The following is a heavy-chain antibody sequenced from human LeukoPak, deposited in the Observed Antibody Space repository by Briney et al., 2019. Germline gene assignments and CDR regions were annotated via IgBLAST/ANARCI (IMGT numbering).Heavy chain of an antibody. Sequence: GGSLRLSCAASGFTFSSYAMSWVRQAPGKGLEWVSAISGSGGSTYYADSVKGRFTISRDNSKNTLYLQMNSQRAEDTAVYYCAKAESNYGDYVPWDYWGQGTLVTVSS. D-gene: IGHD4-17*01. CDR2: ISGSGGST. CDR1: GFTFSSYA. J-gene: IGHJ4*02. V-gene: IGHV3-23*01. CDR3: AKAESNYGDYVPWDY.